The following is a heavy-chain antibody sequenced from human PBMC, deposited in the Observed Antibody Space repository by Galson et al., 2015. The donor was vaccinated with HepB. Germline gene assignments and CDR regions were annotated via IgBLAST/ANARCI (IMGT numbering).Heavy chain of an antibody. V-gene: IGHV2-26*01. CDR2: IFSNDEK. J-gene: IGHJ4*02. Sequence: PALVKPTQTLTLTCTVSGFSLSNARMGVSWIRQPPGKALEWLAHIFSNDEKSYSTSLKSRLTISKDTSKSQVVLTMTNMDPVDTATYYCARIRNYYGSGSYCPDYWGQGTLVTVSS. CDR3: ARIRNYYGSGSYCPDY. D-gene: IGHD3-10*01. CDR1: GFSLSNARMG.